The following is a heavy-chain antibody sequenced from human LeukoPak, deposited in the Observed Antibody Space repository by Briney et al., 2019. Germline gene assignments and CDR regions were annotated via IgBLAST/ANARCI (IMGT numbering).Heavy chain of an antibody. CDR1: GFTFSSYE. CDR2: ISSSGSTI. J-gene: IGHJ4*02. CDR3: ARSYQGARVRGANYFDY. D-gene: IGHD3-10*01. Sequence: GGSLRLSCAASGFTFSSYEMNWVRQAPGKGLEWVSYISSSGSTIYYADSVKGRFTISRDNAKNSLYLQMNSLRAEDTAVYYCARSYQGARVRGANYFDYWGQGTLVTVSS. V-gene: IGHV3-48*03.